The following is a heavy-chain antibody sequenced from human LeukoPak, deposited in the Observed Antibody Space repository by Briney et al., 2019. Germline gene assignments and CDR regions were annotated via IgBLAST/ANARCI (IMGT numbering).Heavy chain of an antibody. CDR1: GGSISSYY. CDR3: ARDSAPSYSSRGANWFDP. V-gene: IGHV4-59*01. CDR2: IYYSGST. J-gene: IGHJ5*02. Sequence: PSETLSLTCTVSGGSISSYYWSWIRQPPGKGLEWIGYIYYSGSTNYNPSLKSRVTISVDTSKNQFSLKLSSVTAADTAVYYCARDSAPSYSSRGANWFDPWGQGTLVTVSS. D-gene: IGHD6-19*01.